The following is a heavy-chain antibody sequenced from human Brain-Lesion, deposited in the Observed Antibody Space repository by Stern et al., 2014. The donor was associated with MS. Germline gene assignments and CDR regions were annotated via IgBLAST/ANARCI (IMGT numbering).Heavy chain of an antibody. J-gene: IGHJ4*02. V-gene: IGHV4-31*03. D-gene: IGHD3-3*01. CDR1: GGAVSSGDRY. Sequence: VQLVESGPGLVKPSQTLSLTCTVSGGAVSSGDRYWSWIGQHPEKGLEWIGYISYSGNTYYNPSLESRVTISMDRSKNQFSLKLRSVTAADTAVYYCARVTEFIRFFYPDYWGQGIRVTVSS. CDR3: ARVTEFIRFFYPDY. CDR2: ISYSGNT.